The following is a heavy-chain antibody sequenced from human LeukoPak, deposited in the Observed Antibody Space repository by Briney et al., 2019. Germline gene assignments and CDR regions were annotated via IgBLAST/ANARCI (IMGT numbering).Heavy chain of an antibody. J-gene: IGHJ4*02. CDR3: ARAKAAAGTGYYFDY. V-gene: IGHV1-46*01. CDR1: GYTFTSYY. Sequence: ASVKVSCKASGYTFTSYYMHWVRQAPRQGLEWMGIINPSGGSASYAQKFQGRVTMTRGTSTSTVYMELSSLRSEDTAVYYCARAKAAAGTGYYFDYWGQGTLVTVSS. CDR2: INPSGGSA. D-gene: IGHD6-13*01.